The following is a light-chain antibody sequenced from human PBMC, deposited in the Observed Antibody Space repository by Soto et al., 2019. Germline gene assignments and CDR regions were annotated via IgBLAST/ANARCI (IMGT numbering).Light chain of an antibody. CDR1: QSVASNY. CDR3: QQYGSSPWT. CDR2: GAS. V-gene: IGKV3-20*01. Sequence: EIVLTQSPGTLSLSPGDRATLSCSASQSVASNYLAWFQQKPGQAPRLVIYGASNRATGIPDRFSGSGSGTDFTLTISRLEPEDFAVYYCQQYGSSPWTFGRGPKVE. J-gene: IGKJ1*01.